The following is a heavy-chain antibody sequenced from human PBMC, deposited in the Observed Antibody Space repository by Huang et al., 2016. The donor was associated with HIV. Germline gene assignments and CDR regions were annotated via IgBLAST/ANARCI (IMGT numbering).Heavy chain of an antibody. Sequence: EVQLVESGGGLVQPGRSMRLSCEAVGFTFAYSAIHVVWHAPGLCVGLLVVLVVHNVRICYADSLTRRFSISRATAKNSLYLQMHSLRAEDTALYYCAKDMNPSIILRSDYYYYGMDVWGQGTTVTVSS. CDR3: AKDMNPSIILRSDYYYYGMDV. V-gene: IGHV3-9*01. CDR1: GFTFAYSA. CDR2: LVVHNVRI. J-gene: IGHJ6*02. D-gene: IGHD3-3*01.